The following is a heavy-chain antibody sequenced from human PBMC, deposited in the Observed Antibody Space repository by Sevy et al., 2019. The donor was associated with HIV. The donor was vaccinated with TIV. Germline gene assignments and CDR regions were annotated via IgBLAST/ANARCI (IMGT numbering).Heavy chain of an antibody. J-gene: IGHJ3*02. Sequence: GGSLRLSCAASGFSFSDYYMSWIRQAPGKGLEWVSYISSSGSTIYYADSVKGRFTISRDNAKNSLYLQMNSLRAEDTAVYYCARDLGIAVAGTIYYDSSGKGAFDIWGQGTMVTVSS. CDR3: ARDLGIAVAGTIYYDSSGKGAFDI. CDR2: ISSSGSTI. CDR1: GFSFSDYY. V-gene: IGHV3-11*01. D-gene: IGHD6-19*01.